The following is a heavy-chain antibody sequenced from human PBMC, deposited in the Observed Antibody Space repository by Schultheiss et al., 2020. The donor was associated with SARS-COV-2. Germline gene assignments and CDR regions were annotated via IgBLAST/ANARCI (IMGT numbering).Heavy chain of an antibody. D-gene: IGHD3-22*01. Sequence: GESLKISCAASGFTVSSNYMSWVRQAPGKGLEWVSIIYSGGYTYYADSVKGRFTISRDNAKNSLYLQMNSLRAEDTAVYYCAKPPYYDKGFDYWGQGTLVTVSS. V-gene: IGHV3-53*01. CDR3: AKPPYYDKGFDY. CDR1: GFTVSSNY. J-gene: IGHJ4*02. CDR2: IYSGGYT.